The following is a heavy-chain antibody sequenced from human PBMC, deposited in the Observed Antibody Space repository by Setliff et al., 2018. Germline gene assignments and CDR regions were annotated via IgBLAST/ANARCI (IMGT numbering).Heavy chain of an antibody. CDR3: AREGLTIFGVVIRRNYFDY. J-gene: IGHJ4*02. D-gene: IGHD3-3*01. Sequence: SETLSLTCTVSGDSISSSSYYWGWIRQPPGKGLEWIGCIYYSGSTYYNPSLKSRVTISIDTSKNQFSLKLSSVTAADTAVYYCAREGLTIFGVVIRRNYFDYWGQGTLVTVSS. V-gene: IGHV4-39*07. CDR1: GDSISSSSYY. CDR2: IYYSGST.